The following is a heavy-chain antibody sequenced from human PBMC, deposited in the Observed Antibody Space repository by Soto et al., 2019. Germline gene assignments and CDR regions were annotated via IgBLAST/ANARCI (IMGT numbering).Heavy chain of an antibody. V-gene: IGHV1-3*01. CDR1: GYTFTSYA. J-gene: IGHJ4*02. CDR3: AKDQWLVTYYFDY. CDR2: INAGNGNT. D-gene: IGHD6-19*01. Sequence: QVQLVQSGAEVKKPGASVKVSCKASGYTFTSYAMHWVRQAPGQRLEWMGWINAGNGNTKYSQKFQGRVTITRDTSVSTAYMELSSLRSEDTAVYYCAKDQWLVTYYFDYWGQGTLVTVSS.